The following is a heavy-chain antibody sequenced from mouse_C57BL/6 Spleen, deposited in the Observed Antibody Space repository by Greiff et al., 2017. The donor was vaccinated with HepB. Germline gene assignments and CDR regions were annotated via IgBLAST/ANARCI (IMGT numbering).Heavy chain of an antibody. CDR1: GYTFTDYN. Sequence: VQLQQSGPELVKPGASVKMSCKASGYTFTDYNMHWVKQSHGKSLEWIGYINPNNGGTSYNQKFKGKATLTVNKSSSTAYMELRSLTSEDSAVYYCARRGAIYYDYDGWFAYWGQGTLVTVSA. CDR3: ARRGAIYYDYDGWFAY. CDR2: INPNNGGT. D-gene: IGHD2-4*01. J-gene: IGHJ3*01. V-gene: IGHV1-22*01.